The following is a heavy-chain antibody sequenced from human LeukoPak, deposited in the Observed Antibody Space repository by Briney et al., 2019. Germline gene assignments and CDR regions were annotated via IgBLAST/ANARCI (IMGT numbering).Heavy chain of an antibody. CDR1: GFTVSSNY. V-gene: IGHV3-53*01. J-gene: IGHJ6*02. Sequence: GGSLRLSCAASGFTVSSNYMSWVRQAPGKGLEWVSGIYSGGSTYYADSVKGRFTISRDNSKNTLYLQMNSLRAEDTAVYYCARVGIAARPSAGPYYYYGMDVWGQGTTVTVSS. D-gene: IGHD6-6*01. CDR2: IYSGGST. CDR3: ARVGIAARPSAGPYYYYGMDV.